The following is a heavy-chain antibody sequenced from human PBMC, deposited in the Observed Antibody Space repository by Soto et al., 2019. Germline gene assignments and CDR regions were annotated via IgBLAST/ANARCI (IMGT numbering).Heavy chain of an antibody. CDR2: ISSSSSTI. V-gene: IGHV3-48*02. D-gene: IGHD6-19*01. CDR1: GCTFSSDS. Sequence: GGSLRLSFAASGCTFSSDSMNWVRQAPGKGLEWVSYISSSSSTIYYADSVKGRFTISRDNAKNSLYLQMNSLRDEDTAVYYCARVAIAVAGTRWFDPWGQGTLVTVSS. J-gene: IGHJ5*02. CDR3: ARVAIAVAGTRWFDP.